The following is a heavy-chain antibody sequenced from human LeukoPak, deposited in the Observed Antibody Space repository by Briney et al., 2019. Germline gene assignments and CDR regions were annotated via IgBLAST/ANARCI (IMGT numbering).Heavy chain of an antibody. Sequence: GGSLRLSCAASGFTFSGYGMHWFRQAPAKGPEWVAFIQNDGTNEYFADSVKGRFTISRDNSKNTLCLHMYSLRVEDTAVYYCAREGRQLGYYMDVWGKGTTVTVSS. J-gene: IGHJ6*03. CDR1: GFTFSGYG. D-gene: IGHD3-10*01. CDR2: IQNDGTNE. V-gene: IGHV3-30*02. CDR3: AREGRQLGYYMDV.